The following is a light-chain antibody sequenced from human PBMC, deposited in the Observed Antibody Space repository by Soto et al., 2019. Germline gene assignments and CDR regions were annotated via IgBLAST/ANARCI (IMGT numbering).Light chain of an antibody. V-gene: IGLV2-14*01. CDR1: SSDVGAYNF. CDR2: DVS. Sequence: QSALTQPASVSGSPGQSITISCTGTSSDVGAYNFVSWFQQYPGKAPKFLIYDVSYRPSGVSNRFSGSKSGNTASLTISGLQAEDEADYYCSSYTSSGTYVVFGGGTKVTVL. J-gene: IGLJ2*01. CDR3: SSYTSSGTYVV.